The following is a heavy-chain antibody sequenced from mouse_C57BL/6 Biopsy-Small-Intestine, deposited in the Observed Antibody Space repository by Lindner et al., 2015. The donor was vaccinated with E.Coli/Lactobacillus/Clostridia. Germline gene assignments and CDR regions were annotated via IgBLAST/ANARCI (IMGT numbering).Heavy chain of an antibody. D-gene: IGHD2-14*01. CDR2: IGPYNGNT. J-gene: IGHJ3*01. CDR3: ARDRGYTPDTFDI. V-gene: IGHV1S61*01. Sequence: SVKVSCKASGYTFSTYGISWVRQAPGQGLEWMGWIGPYNGNTNYAEKLQGRVTMATDTSTNTAYMELRSLTSDDTAVYYCARDRGYTPDTFDIWGQGTMVTVSS. CDR1: GYTFSTYG.